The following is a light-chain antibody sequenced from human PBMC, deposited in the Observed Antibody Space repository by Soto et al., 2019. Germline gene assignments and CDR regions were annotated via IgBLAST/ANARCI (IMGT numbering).Light chain of an antibody. CDR3: QTWGTGPWV. CDR2: LNSDGSH. Sequence: QPVLTQSPSASASLGASVKLTCTLSSGHSSYAIAWHQQQPEKGPRYLMKLNSDGSHSKGDGIPDRFSGSSSGAERYLTSSSLRSEDEADYYCQTWGTGPWVFGGGTKLTVL. CDR1: SGHSSYA. J-gene: IGLJ3*02. V-gene: IGLV4-69*01.